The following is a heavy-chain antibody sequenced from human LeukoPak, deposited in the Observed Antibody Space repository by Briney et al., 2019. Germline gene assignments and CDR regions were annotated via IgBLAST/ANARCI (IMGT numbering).Heavy chain of an antibody. V-gene: IGHV3-33*01. Sequence: GGSLRLSCAASGFTFAIYGMRWVRQAPGKGLEWVAFIWPDGRNEFYVDSVKGRFSISRDNSNNTLYLHMKSLRAEDTALYYCARDRNNNYFDYWGQGTLVTVSS. CDR1: GFTFAIYG. CDR2: IWPDGRNE. J-gene: IGHJ4*02. CDR3: ARDRNNNYFDY. D-gene: IGHD1-14*01.